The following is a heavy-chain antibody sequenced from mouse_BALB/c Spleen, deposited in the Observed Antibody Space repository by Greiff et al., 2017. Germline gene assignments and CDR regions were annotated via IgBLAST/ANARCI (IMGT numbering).Heavy chain of an antibody. D-gene: IGHD4-1*01. CDR3: ARDRGNWDGRYFDY. Sequence: VKLMESGPGLVAPSQSLSITCTVSGFSLTSYGVHWVRQPPGKGLEWLGVIWAGGSTNYNSALMSRLSISKDNSKSQVFLKMNSLQTDDTAMYYCARDRGNWDGRYFDYWGQGTTLTVSS. V-gene: IGHV2-9*02. CDR2: IWAGGST. CDR1: GFSLTSYG. J-gene: IGHJ2*01.